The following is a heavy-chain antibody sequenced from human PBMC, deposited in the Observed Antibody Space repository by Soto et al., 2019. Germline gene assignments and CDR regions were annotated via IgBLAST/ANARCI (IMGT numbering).Heavy chain of an antibody. CDR2: IIPIFGTA. V-gene: IGHV1-69*06. CDR3: ARDRRYCSSTSCYAGHDNWFDP. CDR1: GGTFSSYA. Sequence: SVKVSCKASGGTFSSYAISWVRQAPGQGLEWMGGIIPIFGTANYAQKFQGRVTITADKSTSTAYMELSSLRSEDTAVYYCARDRRYCSSTSCYAGHDNWFDPWGQGTLVTV. J-gene: IGHJ5*02. D-gene: IGHD2-2*01.